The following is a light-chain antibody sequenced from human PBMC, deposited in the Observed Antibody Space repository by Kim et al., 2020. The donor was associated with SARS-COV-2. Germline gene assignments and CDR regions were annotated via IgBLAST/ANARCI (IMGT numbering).Light chain of an antibody. Sequence: PGGTVTLTCASSTGTGTSGHYANWFQQKSGNAPRALIHSTTNKHSWTPARFSGSLLGGKAALTLSGVQPEDEADYYCLLFYSGSWLFGGGTQLTVL. V-gene: IGLV7-43*01. J-gene: IGLJ3*02. CDR2: STT. CDR3: LLFYSGSWL. CDR1: TGTGTSGHY.